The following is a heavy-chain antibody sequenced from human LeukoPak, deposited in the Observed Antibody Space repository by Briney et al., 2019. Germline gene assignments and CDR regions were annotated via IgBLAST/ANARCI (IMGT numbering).Heavy chain of an antibody. D-gene: IGHD4-23*01. CDR3: ARSGTTVVTPDYYYYMDV. V-gene: IGHV1-18*01. J-gene: IGHJ6*03. CDR1: GYTFTTYG. CDR2: ISAYNGNT. Sequence: ASVKVSCKASGYTFTTYGISWVRQAPGQGLEWMAWISAYNGNTNYAQNLQGRFTMTTDTSTSTAYMELRSLRSDDTAVYYCARSGTTVVTPDYYYYMDVWGKGTTVTISS.